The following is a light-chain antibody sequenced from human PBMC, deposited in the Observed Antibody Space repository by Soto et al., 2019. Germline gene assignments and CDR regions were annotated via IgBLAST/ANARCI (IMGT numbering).Light chain of an antibody. Sequence: EIVMTQSPATLSVSPGERATLSCRASQSVSSNLAWYQQKPGQAPRLLIYGASTRATGIPATFSGSGSGTEFTLTISSLQSEDFAVYYCQQYNNWPPVYTFGQGTKLEIK. CDR2: GAS. CDR3: QQYNNWPPVYT. CDR1: QSVSSN. V-gene: IGKV3-15*01. J-gene: IGKJ2*01.